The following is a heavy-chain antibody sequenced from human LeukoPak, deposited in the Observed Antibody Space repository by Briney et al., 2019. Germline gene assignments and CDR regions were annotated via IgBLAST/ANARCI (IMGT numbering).Heavy chain of an antibody. V-gene: IGHV1-69*04. D-gene: IGHD6-19*01. Sequence: VASVKVSCKASGYTFTSYGISWVRQAPGQGLEWMGRIIPILGIANYAQKFQGRVTATADKSTSTAYMELSSLRSEDTAVYYCARDSGYSSGWYRRPECAFDIWGQGTMVTVSS. J-gene: IGHJ3*02. CDR2: IIPILGIA. CDR3: ARDSGYSSGWYRRPECAFDI. CDR1: GYTFTSYG.